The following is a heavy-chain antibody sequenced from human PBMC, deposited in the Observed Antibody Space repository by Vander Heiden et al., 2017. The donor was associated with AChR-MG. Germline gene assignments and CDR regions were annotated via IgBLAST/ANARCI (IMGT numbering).Heavy chain of an antibody. Sequence: QVQLVQSGAEVKKPGASVKVSCKASGYPFTSYDINWVRQATGQGLEWMGWMNPNSGNTGYAQKFQGRVTMTRNTSISTAYMELSSLRSEDTAVYYCARAPEGIYDSSGTNLYYFDYWGQGTLVTVSS. V-gene: IGHV1-8*01. D-gene: IGHD3-22*01. CDR2: MNPNSGNT. CDR1: GYPFTSYD. CDR3: ARAPEGIYDSSGTNLYYFDY. J-gene: IGHJ4*02.